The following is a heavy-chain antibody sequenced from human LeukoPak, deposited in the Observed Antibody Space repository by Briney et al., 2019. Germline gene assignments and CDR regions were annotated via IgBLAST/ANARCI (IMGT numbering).Heavy chain of an antibody. CDR2: INPDTGDT. D-gene: IGHD3-16*01. V-gene: IGHV1-2*02. CDR1: GYTFTDYY. CDR3: ASGAIGGGALDI. Sequence: GASVKVFCKASGYTFTDYYMHWVRQAPGRGLEWMGWINPDTGDTNYAQKFQGRVTMTRDTSISIAQMDLSSLRSDDTAVYYCASGAIGGGALDIWGQGTIVTVSS. J-gene: IGHJ3*02.